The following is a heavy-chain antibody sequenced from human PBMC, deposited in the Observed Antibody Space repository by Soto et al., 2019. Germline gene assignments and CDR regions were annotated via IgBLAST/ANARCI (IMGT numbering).Heavy chain of an antibody. D-gene: IGHD2-2*01. V-gene: IGHV4-31*03. CDR3: ARVSGIVVVPTAKDPHYYYMDV. Sequence: SETLSLTCTVSGGSISGGPYYWTWIRQHPGSGLEWIGYIYYTGSTYYNPSLKSRVIMSVDTSNNQLSLKLSSVTAADTAVYFCARVSGIVVVPTAKDPHYYYMDVWGKGTTVTVSS. J-gene: IGHJ6*03. CDR1: GGSISGGPYY. CDR2: IYYTGST.